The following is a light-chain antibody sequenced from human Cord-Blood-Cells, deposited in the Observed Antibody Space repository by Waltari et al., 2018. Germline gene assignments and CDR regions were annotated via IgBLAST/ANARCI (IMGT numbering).Light chain of an antibody. Sequence: ESVLTQSPGTLSLSPGERATLSCRASQSVSSSYLAWYQQKPGQAPRLLIYGASSRATGSPDRFSGSGSGTDFTLTISRLEPEDFAVYYCQQYCSSPKTFGQGTKVEIK. CDR3: QQYCSSPKT. CDR2: GAS. CDR1: QSVSSSY. J-gene: IGKJ1*01. V-gene: IGKV3-20*01.